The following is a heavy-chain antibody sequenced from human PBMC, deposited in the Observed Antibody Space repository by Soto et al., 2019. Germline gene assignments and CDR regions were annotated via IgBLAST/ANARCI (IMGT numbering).Heavy chain of an antibody. CDR1: GFTFSRYW. V-gene: IGHV3-7*04. D-gene: IGHD3-10*01. Sequence: VQLVESGGGLVQPGGSLRLSCAASGFTFSRYWMSWVRQAPGKGLEWVANINLVGSEKYYVDSVKGRFTISRDNAKNSLCLQLNSLRAEDTAVYYCARDQGISTGEGFDFWGQGTLVSVSS. CDR3: ARDQGISTGEGFDF. J-gene: IGHJ4*02. CDR2: INLVGSEK.